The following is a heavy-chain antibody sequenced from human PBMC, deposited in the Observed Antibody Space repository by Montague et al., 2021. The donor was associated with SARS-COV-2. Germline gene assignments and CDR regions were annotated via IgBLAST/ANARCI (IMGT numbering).Heavy chain of an antibody. J-gene: IGHJ4*02. CDR2: IYWNDDR. CDR3: AHKKSGRPIEFGY. CDR1: GFSLTTSGVG. D-gene: IGHD5-12*01. V-gene: IGHV2-5*01. Sequence: PALVKPTQTLTLTCTFSGFSLTTSGVGVGWIRQPPGKALECLALIYWNDDRRYAPSLNNRLTVTKDISKNQVVLTMTNMEPVDTGTYYCAHKKSGRPIEFGYWGQGILVTVPS.